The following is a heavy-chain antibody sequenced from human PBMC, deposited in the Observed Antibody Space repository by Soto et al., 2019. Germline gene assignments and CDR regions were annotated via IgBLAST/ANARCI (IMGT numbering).Heavy chain of an antibody. CDR1: GYMFNNYG. Sequence: VQLVQSGAELKNPGASVKVSCKASGYMFNNYGMSWVRQAPGQGLEWMGWVRADNGDTDYAQKFQGRLTMTTDTPTSTASMDLRRLRSDDTPLYYCARDRSSSDLWGQGTMVTVS. CDR3: ARDRSSSDL. J-gene: IGHJ3*01. CDR2: VRADNGDT. V-gene: IGHV1-18*01.